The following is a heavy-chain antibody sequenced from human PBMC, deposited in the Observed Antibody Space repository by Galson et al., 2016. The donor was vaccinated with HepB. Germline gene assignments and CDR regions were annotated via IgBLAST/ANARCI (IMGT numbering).Heavy chain of an antibody. V-gene: IGHV3-23*01. D-gene: IGHD1/OR15-1a*01. CDR1: GFTFGSYS. Sequence: SLRLSCAASGFTFGSYSMSWVRQAPGKGLEWVVAVNGGGDSTTYADFAKGRFTIARDNSKKVLYLQMNRLTAEDTAIYYCAKKWVVEHTTDYFDSWGQGTLVTVSS. CDR2: VNGGGDST. CDR3: AKKWVVEHTTDYFDS. J-gene: IGHJ4*02.